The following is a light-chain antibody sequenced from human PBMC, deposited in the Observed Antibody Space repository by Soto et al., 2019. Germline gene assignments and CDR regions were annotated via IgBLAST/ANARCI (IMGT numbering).Light chain of an antibody. CDR1: QSISTW. V-gene: IGKV1-5*03. CDR3: QQYNDSFPYT. J-gene: IGKJ2*01. Sequence: DIQMTQSPSTLSASVGDRVTITCRASQSISTWLAWYQQKPGTAPKLLIYNASTLESGVPSRFSGSRSGTEFTLTISSLQADDFATYYCQQYNDSFPYTFGQGTKLEIK. CDR2: NAS.